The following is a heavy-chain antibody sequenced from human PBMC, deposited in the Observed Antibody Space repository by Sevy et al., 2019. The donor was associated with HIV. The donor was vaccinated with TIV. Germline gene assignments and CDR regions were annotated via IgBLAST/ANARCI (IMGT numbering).Heavy chain of an antibody. CDR3: ATGAGISKSDY. CDR2: FFYTRDS. J-gene: IGHJ4*02. CDR1: GGSISTYV. D-gene: IGHD3-10*01. V-gene: IGHV4-59*01. Sequence: SETQSLTCTVSGGSISTYVWTWIRQPPGKGLEWVGYFFYTRDSNYNPSLRSRVTISGDTSKNQFSLNLSSVTAADTAVYYCATGAGISKSDYWGQGTLVTVSS.